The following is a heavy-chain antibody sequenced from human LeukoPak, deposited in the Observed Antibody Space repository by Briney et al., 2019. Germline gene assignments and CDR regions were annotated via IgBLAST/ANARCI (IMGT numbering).Heavy chain of an antibody. CDR1: GGSFSGYY. Sequence: SETLSLTCAVYGGSFSGYYWSWIRQPPGKGLEWIGEINHSGSTNYNPSLKSRVTISVDTSKNQFSLKLSSVTAADTAVYYCARHSWEQQLHWFDPWGQGTLVTVSS. D-gene: IGHD6-13*01. CDR2: INHSGST. J-gene: IGHJ5*02. CDR3: ARHSWEQQLHWFDP. V-gene: IGHV4-34*01.